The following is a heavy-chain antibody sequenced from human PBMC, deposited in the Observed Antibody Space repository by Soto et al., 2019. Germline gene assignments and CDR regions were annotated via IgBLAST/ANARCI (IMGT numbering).Heavy chain of an antibody. J-gene: IGHJ4*02. CDR2: ISSSGNSI. Sequence: EVQLVESGGGLVKPGGSLTLSCTGSGFSFRSYSMNWVRQPPGKGLEWVSSISSSGNSIYYAESVKGRFTISRDNAGNSLSLQMSTLTVEDTAIYYCARDVWGDQWLAQPDYWGQGTLVTVSS. V-gene: IGHV3-21*01. D-gene: IGHD6-19*01. CDR1: GFSFRSYS. CDR3: ARDVWGDQWLAQPDY.